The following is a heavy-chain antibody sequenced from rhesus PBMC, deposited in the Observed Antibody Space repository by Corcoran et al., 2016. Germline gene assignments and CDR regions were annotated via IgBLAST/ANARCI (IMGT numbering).Heavy chain of an antibody. V-gene: IGHV3S5*01. CDR3: ANYDYGSSYDFDY. CDR2: INNGCGST. Sequence: EVQLVESGGGLVQPGGSLRLSCAASGFTFSSYGMTWVRQAPGKGLEWVSYINNGCGSTYYSDSVNGRFTISRDNSKNTLSLQMNSLISEDTAVYYCANYDYGSSYDFDYWGQGVLVTVSS. J-gene: IGHJ4*01. CDR1: GFTFSSYG. D-gene: IGHD4-29*01.